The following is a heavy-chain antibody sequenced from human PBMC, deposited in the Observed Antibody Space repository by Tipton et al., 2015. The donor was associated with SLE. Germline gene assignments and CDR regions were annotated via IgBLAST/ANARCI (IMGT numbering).Heavy chain of an antibody. J-gene: IGHJ4*02. CDR1: GDSVSSGDYF. CDR3: ARDKDYRSGRAFDF. D-gene: IGHD6-19*01. Sequence: TLSLTCSVSGDSVSSGDYFWTWFRQQPGKGLDWIGYIYDSDITYFNPSPMGRVMMSLDKSKNQFSLRLTSVTAADTAVYYCARDKDYRSGRAFDFWGQGILVTVSS. V-gene: IGHV4-31*03. CDR2: IYDSDIT.